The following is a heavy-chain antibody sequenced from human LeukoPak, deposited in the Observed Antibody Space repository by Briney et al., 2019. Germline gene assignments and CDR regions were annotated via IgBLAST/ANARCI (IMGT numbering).Heavy chain of an antibody. V-gene: IGHV4-34*01. J-gene: IGHJ4*02. D-gene: IGHD1-1*01. Sequence: SETLSLTCAVYGGSFSGYYWSWIRQPPGKGLEWIGEINHSGSTNYNPSLKSRVTISVDTSKNQFSLKLSSVTAADTAVYYCARTGTTSPFDYWGQGTLVTVSS. CDR1: GGSFSGYY. CDR3: ARTGTTSPFDY. CDR2: INHSGST.